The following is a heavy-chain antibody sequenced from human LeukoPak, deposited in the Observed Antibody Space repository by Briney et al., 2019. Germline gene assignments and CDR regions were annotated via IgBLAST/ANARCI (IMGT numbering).Heavy chain of an antibody. CDR3: ARRRYYGSGSLSPPPFDY. CDR2: IYYSGST. Sequence: SETLSLTCTVSGGSISSSSYYWGWIRQPPGKGLEWIGSIYYSGSTYYNPSLKSRVTLSVDTSKNQFSLKLSSVTAADTAVYYCARRRYYGSGSLSPPPFDYWGQGTLVTVSS. J-gene: IGHJ4*02. V-gene: IGHV4-39*01. D-gene: IGHD3-10*01. CDR1: GGSISSSSYY.